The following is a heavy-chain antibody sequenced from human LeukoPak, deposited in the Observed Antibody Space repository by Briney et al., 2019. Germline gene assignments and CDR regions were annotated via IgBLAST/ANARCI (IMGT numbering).Heavy chain of an antibody. D-gene: IGHD1-1*01. V-gene: IGHV1-69*04. CDR1: GGTFSDYA. CDR2: TIHMLGVP. Sequence: SVKVSCKAPGGTFSDYAISWVRQAPGQGLEWMGRTIHMLGVPNYAQKFQGRVTISADESTSTAYMELSSLRSEDTAVYYCAGDRPNWKFEVDVFDGWGQGTLVDVSS. CDR3: AGDRPNWKFEVDVFDG. J-gene: IGHJ4*02.